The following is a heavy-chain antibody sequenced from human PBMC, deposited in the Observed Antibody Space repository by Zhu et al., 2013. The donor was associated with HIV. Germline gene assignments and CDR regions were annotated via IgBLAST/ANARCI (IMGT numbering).Heavy chain of an antibody. CDR3: ATDNLGH. Sequence: QVQLVQSGAEVKKPGASVKVSCKASGYTFTNYEVNWVRQTMGQGLEWMGWMNPYSGNTGYAQKFEGRVTLTRDTSIDTAYMELSSLRSDDTAVYYCATDNLGHWGQGTLVTVSA. V-gene: IGHV1-8*02. D-gene: IGHD3-16*01. CDR2: MNPYSGNT. J-gene: IGHJ4*02. CDR1: GYTFTNYE.